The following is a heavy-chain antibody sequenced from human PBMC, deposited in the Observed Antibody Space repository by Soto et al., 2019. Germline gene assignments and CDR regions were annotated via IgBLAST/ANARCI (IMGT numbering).Heavy chain of an antibody. CDR1: GFTFSSYW. CDR3: AKDRQPDGIWTFDS. V-gene: IGHV3-74*01. Sequence: GGSLRLSCAASGFTFSSYWMHWVRQAPGKGLVWVSRINSDGSSTSYADSVKGRFTISRDNAKNMVFLQMNGLRAEDTAVYYCAKDRQPDGIWTFDSWGQGTPVTVSS. D-gene: IGHD3-9*01. J-gene: IGHJ4*02. CDR2: INSDGSST.